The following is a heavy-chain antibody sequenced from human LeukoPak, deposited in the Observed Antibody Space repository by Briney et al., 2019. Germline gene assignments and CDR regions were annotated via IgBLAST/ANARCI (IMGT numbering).Heavy chain of an antibody. CDR1: GGSFTDYF. CDR3: ARGRIAKIVVVHSFHYGMDV. J-gene: IGHJ6*02. CDR2: INNYTGNT. Sequence: SETLSLTCDVFGGSFTDYFWTWIRQSPGKGLEWIGEINNYTGNTNYNPSLNSRVSISLEKSKNQFSLELRSVTAADTAVYYCARGRIAKIVVVHSFHYGMDVWGQGTTVTVSS. D-gene: IGHD3-22*01. V-gene: IGHV4-34*01.